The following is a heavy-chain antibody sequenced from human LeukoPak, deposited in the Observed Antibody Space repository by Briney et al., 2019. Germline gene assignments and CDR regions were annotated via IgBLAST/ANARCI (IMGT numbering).Heavy chain of an antibody. CDR1: GFTFSSYA. Sequence: QAGGSLRLSCAASGFTFSSYAMHWVRQAPGKGLEYVSAISSNGGSTYYANSVKGRFTISRDNSENTLYLQMNSLRAEDTAVYYCASMVFDCSSTSCYPNWFDPWGQGTLVTVSS. V-gene: IGHV3-64*01. D-gene: IGHD2-2*01. CDR3: ASMVFDCSSTSCYPNWFDP. J-gene: IGHJ5*02. CDR2: ISSNGGST.